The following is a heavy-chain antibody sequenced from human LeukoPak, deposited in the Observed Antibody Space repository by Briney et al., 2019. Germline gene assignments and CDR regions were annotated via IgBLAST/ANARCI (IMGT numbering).Heavy chain of an antibody. V-gene: IGHV3-74*01. D-gene: IGHD3-10*02. CDR2: INSDGSST. CDR1: GFTFSSYW. CDR3: AELGITMIGGV. J-gene: IGHJ6*04. Sequence: GGSLRLSCAASGFTFSSYWMHWVRQTPGKGLVWVSRINSDGSSTSYADSVKGRFTISRDNAKNSLYLQMNSLRAEDTAVYYCAELGITMIGGVWGKGTTVTISS.